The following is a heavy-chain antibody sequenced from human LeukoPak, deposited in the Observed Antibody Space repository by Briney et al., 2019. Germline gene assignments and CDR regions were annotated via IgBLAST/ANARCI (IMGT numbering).Heavy chain of an antibody. CDR3: ARGGDIVVATPRGFDL. V-gene: IGHV1-2*02. CDR2: LNPNSGGT. J-gene: IGHJ5*01. Sequence: ASVKVSCKASRYTFTAYYIHWVRQAPGQELEWMGWLNPNSGGTYFAQNFQDRVTVTRDTSINTAYMELTRLTSDDRAVYYCARGGDIVVATPRGFDLWGQGSLVTVSS. D-gene: IGHD2-2*01. CDR1: RYTFTAYY.